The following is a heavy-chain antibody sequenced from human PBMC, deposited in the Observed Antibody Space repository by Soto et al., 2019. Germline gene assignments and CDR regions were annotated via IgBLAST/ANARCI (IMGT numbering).Heavy chain of an antibody. J-gene: IGHJ6*02. CDR2: IIPIFGTA. V-gene: IGHV1-69*01. Sequence: QVQLVQSGAEVKKPGSSVKVSCKASGGTFSSYAISWVRQAPGQGLEWMGGIIPIFGTANYAQKFQGRVTITADESTSTAYMELSSLRSEDTAVYYCARGVHDILTGRDSYYYYGMDVWGQGTTVTVSS. D-gene: IGHD3-9*01. CDR1: GGTFSSYA. CDR3: ARGVHDILTGRDSYYYYGMDV.